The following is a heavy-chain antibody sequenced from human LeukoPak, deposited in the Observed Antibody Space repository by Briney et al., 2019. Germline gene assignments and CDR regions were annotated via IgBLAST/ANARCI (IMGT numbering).Heavy chain of an antibody. Sequence: PSETLSLTCTVSGGSVSSSSYYWGWIRQPPGKGLEWIGTIYYDGSTYYNPSLKSRVTISVDTSKNQFSLKLTSVTAADTAVYYCARDATIAAPLMSWGQGTLVIVSS. D-gene: IGHD6-13*01. CDR1: GGSVSSSSYY. CDR3: ARDATIAAPLMS. CDR2: IYYDGST. V-gene: IGHV4-39*07. J-gene: IGHJ4*02.